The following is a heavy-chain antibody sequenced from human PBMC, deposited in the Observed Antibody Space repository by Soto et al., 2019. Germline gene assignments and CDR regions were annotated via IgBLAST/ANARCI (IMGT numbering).Heavy chain of an antibody. CDR3: ASATVVTTMDV. D-gene: IGHD3-22*01. CDR2: IYYSGST. Sequence: SETLSLTCTVSGGSVSSGGYYWSWIRQHPGRGLEWIGYIYYSGSTYYNPSLKSRVTISVDTSKNQFSLKLSSVTAADTAVYYCASATVVTTMDVWGQGTTVTVSS. V-gene: IGHV4-31*03. CDR1: GGSVSSGGYY. J-gene: IGHJ6*02.